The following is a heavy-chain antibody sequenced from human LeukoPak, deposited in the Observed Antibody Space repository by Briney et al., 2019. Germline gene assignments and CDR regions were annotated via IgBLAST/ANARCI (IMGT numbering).Heavy chain of an antibody. J-gene: IGHJ5*02. CDR1: GYTFTNFD. D-gene: IGHD5-12*01. CDR3: ARDPALEYSGYDS. V-gene: IGHV1-8*01. CDR2: MNPVSGNA. Sequence: ASVKVSCKASGYTFTNFDINWVRQTPGQGLEWMGWMNPVSGNAGSAQKFQGRVTITRDTSASTAYMELSSLRSEDTAVYYCARDPALEYSGYDSWGQGTLATVSS.